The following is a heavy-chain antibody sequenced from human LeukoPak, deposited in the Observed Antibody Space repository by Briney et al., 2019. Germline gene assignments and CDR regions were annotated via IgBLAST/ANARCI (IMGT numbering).Heavy chain of an antibody. Sequence: GGSLRLSCAASGFTFSSYWMSWVRQAPGKGLEWVTNINQDGEEKYYVDSVKGRFTISRDNAKSSLFLQVNSLRAEDTALYYCARLSGYYDSSGYWLLGALDIWGQGTMVIVSS. CDR1: GFTFSSYW. CDR3: ARLSGYYDSSGYWLLGALDI. CDR2: INQDGEEK. J-gene: IGHJ3*02. D-gene: IGHD3-22*01. V-gene: IGHV3-7*01.